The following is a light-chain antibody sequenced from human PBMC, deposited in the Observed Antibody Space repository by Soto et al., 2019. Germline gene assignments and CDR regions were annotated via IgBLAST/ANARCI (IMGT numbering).Light chain of an antibody. CDR1: SSDVGGYNY. V-gene: IGLV2-14*01. J-gene: IGLJ2*01. CDR2: EVS. CDR3: SSYTSSSTLV. Sequence: QSALTQPASVSVSPGQAITISCTGTSSDVGGYNYVSWYQQHPGKAPKLMIYEVSNRPSGVSNRFSGSKSGNTASLTISGLQAEDEADYYCSSYTSSSTLVFGGGTKLTLL.